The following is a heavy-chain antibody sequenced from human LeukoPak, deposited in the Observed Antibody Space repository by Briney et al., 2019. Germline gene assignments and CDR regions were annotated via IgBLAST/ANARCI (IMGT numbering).Heavy chain of an antibody. J-gene: IGHJ4*02. CDR1: GFTFSSYS. D-gene: IGHD5-18*01. CDR3: ARGGYSHGSDQFDY. Sequence: PGGSLRLSCAASGFTFSSYSMNWVRQAPGKGLEWVSSISSSSSYIYYADSVKGRFTISRDNAKNSLYLQMNSLRAEGTAVYCCARGGYSHGSDQFDYWGQGTLVTVSS. V-gene: IGHV3-21*01. CDR2: ISSSSSYI.